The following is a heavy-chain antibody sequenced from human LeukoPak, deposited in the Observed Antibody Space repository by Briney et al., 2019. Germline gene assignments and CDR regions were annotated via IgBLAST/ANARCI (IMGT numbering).Heavy chain of an antibody. D-gene: IGHD2-2*01. CDR2: IYYNGRA. CDR3: ARWYCSSGTCYYLDY. V-gene: IGHV4-59*01. J-gene: IGHJ4*02. Sequence: SETLSLTCAVSGGSISSYYWTWIRQSPGRGLEYIGYIYYNGRAAYNPSFKSRVTISVDTSRNQFSLQLNSVTAADTAVYFCARWYCSSGTCYYLDYWGQGTLVTVSS. CDR1: GGSISSYY.